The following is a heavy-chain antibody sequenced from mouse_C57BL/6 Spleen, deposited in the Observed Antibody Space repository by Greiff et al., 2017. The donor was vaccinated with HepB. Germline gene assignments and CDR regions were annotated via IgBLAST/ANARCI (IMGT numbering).Heavy chain of an antibody. Sequence: EVKLVESGGGLVKPGGSLKLSCAASGFTFSDYGMHWVRQAPEKGLEWVAYISSGSSTIYYADTVKGRFTISRDNAKNTLSLQMTSLRSEDTAMYYWARRGGSDWYFDVWGTGTTVTVSS. CDR3: ARRGGSDWYFDV. CDR2: ISSGSSTI. V-gene: IGHV5-17*01. CDR1: GFTFSDYG. D-gene: IGHD1-1*01. J-gene: IGHJ1*03.